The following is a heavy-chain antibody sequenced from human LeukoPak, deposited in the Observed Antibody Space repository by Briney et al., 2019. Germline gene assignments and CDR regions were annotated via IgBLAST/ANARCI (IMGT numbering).Heavy chain of an antibody. J-gene: IGHJ5*02. V-gene: IGHV1-8*01. D-gene: IGHD4-17*01. CDR1: GYTFTKND. CDR2: MSPGTGKT. CDR3: VRTVRTTVTTFWFDP. Sequence: ASVKVSCKTSGYTFTKNDINWVRQATGQGLEWMGWMSPGTGKTGYAQSFRGRVTMTRDTSINTAYMELSSLKSDDTAVYYCVRTVRTTVTTFWFDPWGQGTLVVVSS.